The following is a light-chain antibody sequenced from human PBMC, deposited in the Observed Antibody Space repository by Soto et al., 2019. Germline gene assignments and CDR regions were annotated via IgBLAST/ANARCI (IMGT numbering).Light chain of an antibody. CDR1: QSVDIS. CDR3: QQYGSSGT. CDR2: GAS. V-gene: IGKV3-15*01. Sequence: EIVLTQSPATLSVSPGEGVTLSCRASQSVDISLAWYQQKPGQAPRLLIYGASTRATDMPGTFSGRGSGTEFTLTISSLRPEDFAVYYCQQYGSSGTFGQGTKVDIK. J-gene: IGKJ1*01.